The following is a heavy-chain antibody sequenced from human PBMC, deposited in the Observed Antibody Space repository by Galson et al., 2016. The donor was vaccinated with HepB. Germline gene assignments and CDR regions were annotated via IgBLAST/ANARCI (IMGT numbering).Heavy chain of an antibody. D-gene: IGHD3-9*01. CDR2: IFPGDSNT. Sequence: QSGAEVKKPGESLKISCKGSGYSFTTYWIAWVRQIPGKGLEWMGIIFPGDSNTIYSPSFQAQVTIPADKSISTASLQWSSLKSSDTAMYYCARRYYDVVTGPSGYLDHWGQGTLVTVSS. CDR3: ARRYYDVVTGPSGYLDH. V-gene: IGHV5-51*01. J-gene: IGHJ4*02. CDR1: GYSFTTYW.